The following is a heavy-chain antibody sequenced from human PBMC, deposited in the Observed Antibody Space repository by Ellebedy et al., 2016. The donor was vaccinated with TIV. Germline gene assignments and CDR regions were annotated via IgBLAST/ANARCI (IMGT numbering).Heavy chain of an antibody. D-gene: IGHD3-9*01. CDR3: AKELVSRSSLSFDY. V-gene: IGHV3-23*01. CDR1: GFTFSDYA. CDR2: IGPTSDYT. J-gene: IGHJ4*02. Sequence: GESLKISCAASGFTFSDYAMAWVRQAPGKGPEWVSAIGPTSDYTFYADSVKGRFTFSRDNSKNTLYLQMDSLRVEDTAVYYCAKELVSRSSLSFDYWGQGSRVTVAS.